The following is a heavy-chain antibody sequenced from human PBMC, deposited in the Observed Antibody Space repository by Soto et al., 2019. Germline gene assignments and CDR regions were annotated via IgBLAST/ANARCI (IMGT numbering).Heavy chain of an antibody. Sequence: SVKVSCKASGGTFSSYAISWVRQAPGQGLEWMGGIIPIFGTANYAQKFQGRVTITADESTSTAYMELSSLRSEDTAVYYCASATPATGIAAAGTWYYYGMDVWGQGTTVTVSS. D-gene: IGHD6-13*01. CDR1: GGTFSSYA. CDR3: ASATPATGIAAAGTWYYYGMDV. J-gene: IGHJ6*02. CDR2: IIPIFGTA. V-gene: IGHV1-69*13.